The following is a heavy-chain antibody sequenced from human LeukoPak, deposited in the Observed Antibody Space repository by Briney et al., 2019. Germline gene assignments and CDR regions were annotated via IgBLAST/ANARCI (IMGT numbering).Heavy chain of an antibody. CDR3: AKDPKYYDYVWGSYRYTGESDY. CDR2: ISGRGGST. V-gene: IGHV3-23*01. Sequence: SGGSLRLSCAAPGFTFSSYAMSWVRRPPGKGLGWVSAISGRGGSTYYADSVKGRFTISRDNSKNTLYLQMNSLRAEDTAVYYCAKDPKYYDYVWGSYRYTGESDYWGQGTLVTVSS. D-gene: IGHD3-16*02. CDR1: GFTFSSYA. J-gene: IGHJ4*02.